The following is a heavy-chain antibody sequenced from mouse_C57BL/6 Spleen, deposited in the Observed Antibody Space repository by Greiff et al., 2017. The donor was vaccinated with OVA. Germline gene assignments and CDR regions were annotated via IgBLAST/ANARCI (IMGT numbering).Heavy chain of an antibody. CDR2: IDPSDSET. D-gene: IGHD1-1*01. Sequence: QVQLQQPGAELVRPGSSVKLSCKASGYTFTSYWMHWVKQRPIQGLEWIGNIDPSDSETHYNQKFKDKATLTVDKSSSTAYMQLSSLTSEDSAGYYCARDYYGSSYGYFDVWGTGTTVTVSS. V-gene: IGHV1-52*01. J-gene: IGHJ1*03. CDR3: ARDYYGSSYGYFDV. CDR1: GYTFTSYW.